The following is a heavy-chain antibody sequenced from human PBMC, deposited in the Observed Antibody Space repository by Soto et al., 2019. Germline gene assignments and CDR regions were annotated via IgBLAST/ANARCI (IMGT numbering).Heavy chain of an antibody. Sequence: ASVKVSCKVSGYTLTELSMHWVRQAPGKGLEWMGGFDPEDGETIYAQKFQGRVTMTEDTFTDTAYMELSSLRSEDTAVYYCATGITMIVVVPFDYWGQGTLVTVSS. D-gene: IGHD3-22*01. J-gene: IGHJ4*02. V-gene: IGHV1-24*01. CDR3: ATGITMIVVVPFDY. CDR2: FDPEDGET. CDR1: GYTLTELS.